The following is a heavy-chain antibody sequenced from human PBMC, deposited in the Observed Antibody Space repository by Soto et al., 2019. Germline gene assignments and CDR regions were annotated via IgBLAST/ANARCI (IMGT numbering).Heavy chain of an antibody. CDR3: ATSPRTTVTNY. Sequence: EVQLLESGGGLVQPGGSLRLSCAASGFTFSGSSMNWVRQAQGKGLEWVSVISVSASNTYYAAAVKARFTISRDNSNNTLYLQMNSLKVEDTAVYYCATSPRTTVTNYWGQGTLVTVSS. D-gene: IGHD4-17*01. V-gene: IGHV3-23*01. CDR2: ISVSASNT. J-gene: IGHJ4*02. CDR1: GFTFSGSS.